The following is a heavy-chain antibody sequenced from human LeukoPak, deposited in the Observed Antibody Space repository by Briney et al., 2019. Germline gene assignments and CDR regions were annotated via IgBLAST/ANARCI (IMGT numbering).Heavy chain of an antibody. CDR3: ARSQYAYIWGNYRTPDY. Sequence: ASVKVSCKSSGYTFTRYGITWVRQAPGQGLEWMGWISAYNGNTNYAQKVQGRVTITTDTSTSTAYMELRSLRSDDTAVYYCARSQYAYIWGNYRTPDYWGQGTLVTVSS. V-gene: IGHV1-18*01. J-gene: IGHJ4*02. CDR1: GYTFTRYG. CDR2: ISAYNGNT. D-gene: IGHD3-16*02.